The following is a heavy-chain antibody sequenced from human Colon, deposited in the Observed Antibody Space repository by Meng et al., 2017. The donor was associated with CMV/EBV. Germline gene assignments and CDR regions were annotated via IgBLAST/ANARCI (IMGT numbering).Heavy chain of an antibody. Sequence: GGPLRLSCAAPGFNFNNYWMHWVPQDPGKGLVWVAHINRDGGSTTYADHVRGRFTISRDNARNTVYLQMNSLRLDDTAVYYCASLGGNYNSRLAFNSDMAVWGQGTTVTVSS. CDR2: INRDGGST. V-gene: IGHV3-74*01. CDR3: ASLGGNYNSRLAFNSDMAV. D-gene: IGHD5-24*01. CDR1: GFNFNNYW. J-gene: IGHJ6*02.